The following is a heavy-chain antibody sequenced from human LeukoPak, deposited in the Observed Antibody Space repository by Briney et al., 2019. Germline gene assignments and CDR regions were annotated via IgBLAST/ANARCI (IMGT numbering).Heavy chain of an antibody. J-gene: IGHJ5*02. CDR2: INTGNGNT. CDR1: GYTFTSNA. V-gene: IGHV1-3*04. Sequence: ASVKVSCKASGYTFTSNAMHWVRQAPGQRPEWMGWINTGNGNTKYSQKFQVRVTISRDTSANTAYMEVSSLRSEDTAVYYCARGAAEGLDRWGQGTLVTVSS. CDR3: ARGAAEGLDR. D-gene: IGHD6-13*01.